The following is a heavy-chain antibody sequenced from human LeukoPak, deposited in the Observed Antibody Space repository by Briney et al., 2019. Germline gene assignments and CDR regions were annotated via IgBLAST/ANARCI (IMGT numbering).Heavy chain of an antibody. Sequence: GGSLRLSCAASGFTFSSYGMHWVRQAPGKGLEWVAFIRYDGSKKYYADSVKGRFTISRDNSKNTLYLQMNSLRAEDTAVYYCARSGSYSLPYFDYWGQGTLVTVSS. CDR2: IRYDGSKK. CDR3: ARSGSYSLPYFDY. V-gene: IGHV3-30*02. J-gene: IGHJ4*02. D-gene: IGHD1-26*01. CDR1: GFTFSSYG.